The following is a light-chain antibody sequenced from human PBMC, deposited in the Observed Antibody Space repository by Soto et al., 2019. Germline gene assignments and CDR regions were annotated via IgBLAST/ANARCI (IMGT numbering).Light chain of an antibody. Sequence: QAVVTQPPSVSGAPGQRVTISCTVSSSNIGAGYDVHWYQQLPGTAPKLLIYVNSNRPSGVPDRFSGSKSGTSASLAITGLQAEDEADYYCQSYDSSLSAVVFGGGTKVTVL. V-gene: IGLV1-40*01. CDR3: QSYDSSLSAVV. CDR2: VNS. J-gene: IGLJ2*01. CDR1: SSNIGAGYD.